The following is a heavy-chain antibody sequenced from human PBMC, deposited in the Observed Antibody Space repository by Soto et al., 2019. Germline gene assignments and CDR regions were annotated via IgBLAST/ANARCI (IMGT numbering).Heavy chain of an antibody. CDR3: ARQGQQLAKYYYYYGMDV. CDR1: GGSISSSSYY. V-gene: IGHV4-39*01. J-gene: IGHJ6*02. CDR2: IYYSGST. Sequence: PSETLSLTCAVSGGSISSSSYYWGWIRQPPGKGLEWIGSIYYSGSTYYNPSLKSRVTISVDTSKNQFSLKLSSVTAADTAVYYCARQGQQLAKYYYYYGMDVWGQGTTVTV. D-gene: IGHD6-13*01.